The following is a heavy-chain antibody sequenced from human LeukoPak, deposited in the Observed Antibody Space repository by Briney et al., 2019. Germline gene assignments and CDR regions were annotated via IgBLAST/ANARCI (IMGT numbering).Heavy chain of an antibody. CDR1: GFTFSSYE. D-gene: IGHD3-10*01. CDR3: ARGLRGVYGC. V-gene: IGHV3-48*03. J-gene: IGHJ4*02. Sequence: GGSLRLSCAASGFTFSSYEMNWVRQAPGKGLEWVSYISSSGSTIYYADSVKGRFTISRGNARNSLYLQMNSLRAEDTAVYYCARGLRGVYGCWGQGTLVTVSS. CDR2: ISSSGSTI.